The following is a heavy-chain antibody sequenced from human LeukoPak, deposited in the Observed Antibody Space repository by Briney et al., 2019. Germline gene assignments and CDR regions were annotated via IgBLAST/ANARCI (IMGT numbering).Heavy chain of an antibody. D-gene: IGHD3-10*01. CDR1: RYTFSNYW. V-gene: IGHV5-51*01. CDR3: ARFITMVRGEKYNWFDP. Sequence: GESLKISCKGSRYTFSNYWIGWVRQMPGRGLEWMGIIYPDDSDTKYSPSFQGQVTISADKSISTAYLQWSSLKASDTAMYYCARFITMVRGEKYNWFDPWGQGTLVTVSS. CDR2: IYPDDSDT. J-gene: IGHJ5*02.